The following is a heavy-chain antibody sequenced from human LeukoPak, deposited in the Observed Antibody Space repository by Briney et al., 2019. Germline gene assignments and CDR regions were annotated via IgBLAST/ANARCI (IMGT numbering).Heavy chain of an antibody. V-gene: IGHV4-61*02. CDR3: ARERRGTGYWFDP. CDR2: IYTSGST. J-gene: IGHJ5*02. CDR1: GGSLSSGSYY. D-gene: IGHD3/OR15-3a*01. Sequence: SQTLSLTCTVSGGSLSSGSYYWSWIRQPAGKGLEWIGRIYTSGSTNYNPSLKSRVTISVDTSKNQLSLKLSSVTAADTAVYYCARERRGTGYWFDPWGQGTLVTVSS.